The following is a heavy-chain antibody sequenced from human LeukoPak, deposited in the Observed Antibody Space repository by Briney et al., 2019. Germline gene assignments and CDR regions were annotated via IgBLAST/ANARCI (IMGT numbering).Heavy chain of an antibody. CDR3: ARDSSPSPYYYDSSDLGYGMDV. D-gene: IGHD3-22*01. J-gene: IGHJ6*02. Sequence: SETLSLTCAVYGGSFSGYYWSWIRQPPGKGLEWIGYIYYSGSTNYNPSLKSRVTISVDTSKNQFSLKLSSVTAADTAVYYCARDSSPSPYYYDSSDLGYGMDVWGQGTTVTVSS. CDR2: IYYSGST. V-gene: IGHV4-59*01. CDR1: GGSFSGYY.